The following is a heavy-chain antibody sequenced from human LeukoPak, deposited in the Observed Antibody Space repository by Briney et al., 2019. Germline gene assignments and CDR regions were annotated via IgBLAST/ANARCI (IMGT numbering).Heavy chain of an antibody. CDR1: GFTFSSYG. CDR3: ARDEKYSSSWHLY. V-gene: IGHV3-33*01. J-gene: IGHJ4*02. CDR2: IWYDGSNK. D-gene: IGHD6-13*01. Sequence: GGSLRLSCAASGFTFSSYGMHWVRQAPGKGLEWVAVIWYDGSNKYYADSVKGRFTISRDNSKNTLYLQMNSLRAEDTAVYYCARDEKYSSSWHLYWGQGTLVTVSS.